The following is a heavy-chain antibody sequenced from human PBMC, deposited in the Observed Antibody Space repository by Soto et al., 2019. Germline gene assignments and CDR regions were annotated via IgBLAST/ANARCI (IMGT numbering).Heavy chain of an antibody. J-gene: IGHJ4*02. Sequence: QVQLQQWGAGLLKPSETLSLTCAVYGGSFSGYYWSWIRQPPGKGLEWIGEINHSGSTNYNPSLKSRVTISVDTSKNQFSLQLSSVTAADTAVYYCSRGLARPAADYWGQGTLVNVSS. CDR2: INHSGST. CDR1: GGSFSGYY. D-gene: IGHD1-1*01. V-gene: IGHV4-34*01. CDR3: SRGLARPAADY.